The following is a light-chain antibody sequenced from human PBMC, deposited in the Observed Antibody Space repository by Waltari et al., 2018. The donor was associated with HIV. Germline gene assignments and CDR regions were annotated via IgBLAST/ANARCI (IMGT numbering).Light chain of an antibody. V-gene: IGLV3-25*03. CDR3: QSADSNASLWV. CDR2: KDT. CDR1: ALPKQY. J-gene: IGLJ3*02. Sequence: SYELTQPPSVSVSPGQTARITCSGDALPKQYASWYQQRPGQAPVLVIYKDTERPSGIPERLSGSSSGKTATLTIIGVQAQDEADYHCQSADSNASLWVFGGGTKLTVL.